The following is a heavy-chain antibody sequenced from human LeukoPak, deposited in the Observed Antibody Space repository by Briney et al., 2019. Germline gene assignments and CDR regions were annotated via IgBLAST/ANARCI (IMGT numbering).Heavy chain of an antibody. CDR2: IYHSGST. J-gene: IGHJ6*02. D-gene: IGHD6-19*01. CDR1: GGSISASNW. Sequence: SETLSLTCGVSGGSISASNWWSWVRQSPGKGLEWIGEIYHSGSTNYNPSLKSRVTISVDKSKNQLSLKLNSVTAADTAVYYCARTPRMAVAGKYNYSGMDVWGQGTTVTVSS. V-gene: IGHV4-4*02. CDR3: ARTPRMAVAGKYNYSGMDV.